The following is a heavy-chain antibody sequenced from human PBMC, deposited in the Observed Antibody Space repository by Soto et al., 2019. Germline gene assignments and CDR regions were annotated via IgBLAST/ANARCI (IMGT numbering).Heavy chain of an antibody. D-gene: IGHD3-22*01. CDR1: LFTFSSYG. CDR2: IWYDGSNK. CDR3: ARDLVLLRYSSGYVDI. Sequence: LXPSCAASLFTFSSYGMHWVRQAPGKGLEWVAVIWYDGSNKYYADSVKGLFSISRDNSKNTLYLQMNSLRAEDTAVYYCARDLVLLRYSSGYVDIWGQGTMVTVSS. V-gene: IGHV3-33*01. J-gene: IGHJ3*02.